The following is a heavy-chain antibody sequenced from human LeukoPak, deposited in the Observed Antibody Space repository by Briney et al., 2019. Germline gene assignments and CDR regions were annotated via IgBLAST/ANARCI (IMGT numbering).Heavy chain of an antibody. CDR1: GGSFSGYY. Sequence: IPSETLSLTCAVYGGSFSGYYWSWIRQPPGKGLEWIGEINHSGSTNYNPSLKSRVTISVDKSKNQFSLKLSSVTAADTAVYYCAREEADSSGWFDYWGQGTLVTVSS. V-gene: IGHV4-34*01. CDR2: INHSGST. D-gene: IGHD3-22*01. J-gene: IGHJ4*02. CDR3: AREEADSSGWFDY.